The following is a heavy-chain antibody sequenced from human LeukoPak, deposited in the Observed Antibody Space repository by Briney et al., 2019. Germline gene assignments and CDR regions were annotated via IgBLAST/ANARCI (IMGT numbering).Heavy chain of an antibody. J-gene: IGHJ6*03. Sequence: GGSLKISCKGSGYSFTSYWIGWVRQMPGKGLEWMGIIYPGDSDASYSPSFQGQVTISADKSISTAYLQWSSLRASDTAMYYCARRSIAARPGYYYYMDVWGKGTTVTVSS. CDR3: ARRSIAARPGYYYYMDV. V-gene: IGHV5-51*01. CDR1: GYSFTSYW. CDR2: IYPGDSDA. D-gene: IGHD6-6*01.